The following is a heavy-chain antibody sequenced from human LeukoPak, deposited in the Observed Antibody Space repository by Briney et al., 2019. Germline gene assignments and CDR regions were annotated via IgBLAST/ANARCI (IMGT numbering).Heavy chain of an antibody. CDR1: GFTFTRHG. D-gene: IGHD3-10*01. CDR2: IWYDGVDK. J-gene: IGHJ4*02. CDR3: AREVGENYFDS. V-gene: IGHV3-33*01. Sequence: PGGSLRLSCAASGFTFTRHGMHWVRQAPGKGLEWVAIIWYDGVDKYNAESVKGRFTISRDNSKNTLYLQMNSLRAEDTAVYYCAREVGENYFDSWGQGTLVTVSS.